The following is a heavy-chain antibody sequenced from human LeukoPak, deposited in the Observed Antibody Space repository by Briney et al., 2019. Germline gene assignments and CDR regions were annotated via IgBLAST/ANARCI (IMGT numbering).Heavy chain of an antibody. J-gene: IGHJ4*02. Sequence: SETLSLTCTVSGGSISSYYWSWIRQPPGKGLEWIGYIYYSGSTNYNPSLRSRVTISVDTSKNQFSLKLSSVTAADTAVYDCARERGGIAAAEGGGFDYWGQGTLVTVSS. D-gene: IGHD6-13*01. CDR3: ARERGGIAAAEGGGFDY. V-gene: IGHV4-59*01. CDR1: GGSISSYY. CDR2: IYYSGST.